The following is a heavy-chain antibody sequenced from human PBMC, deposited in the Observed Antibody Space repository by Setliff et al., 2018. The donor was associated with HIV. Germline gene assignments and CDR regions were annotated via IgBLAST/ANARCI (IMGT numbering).Heavy chain of an antibody. V-gene: IGHV4-59*01. J-gene: IGHJ6*03. Sequence: PSETLSLTCTVSGGSISSYYWSWIRQPPGKGLEWIGYIYYSGSTNYNPSLKSRVTISVDTSKNQFSLKLNSVTAADTAVYYCARSPPTTFWSGYTYHYYMDVWGKGTTVTVSS. CDR2: IYYSGST. CDR1: GGSISSYY. D-gene: IGHD3-3*01. CDR3: ARSPPTTFWSGYTYHYYMDV.